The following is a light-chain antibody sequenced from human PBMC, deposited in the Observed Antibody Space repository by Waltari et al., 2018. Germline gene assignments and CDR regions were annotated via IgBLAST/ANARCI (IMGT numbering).Light chain of an antibody. J-gene: IGKJ1*01. CDR3: QYYGSSRT. CDR1: QTFASYY. V-gene: IGKV3-20*01. Sequence: EIVLTQSPGTLSLSPGERVTLPCRASQTFASYYLAWYQQKPGQAPRLLMYAASHRATGIPDRFSGSGSGTDFTLTINRLEPEDFAVYYCQYYGSSRTFGQGTKVEIK. CDR2: AAS.